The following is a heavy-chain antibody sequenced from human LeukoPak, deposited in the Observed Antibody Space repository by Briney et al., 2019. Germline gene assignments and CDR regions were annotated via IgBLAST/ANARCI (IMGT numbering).Heavy chain of an antibody. CDR1: GFTFSSYG. CDR3: ARDRGSSWYGPLDY. J-gene: IGHJ4*02. V-gene: IGHV3-33*01. D-gene: IGHD6-13*01. CDR2: IWYDGSNT. Sequence: PGGSLRLSCAASGFTFSSYGMHWVRQVPDKGLEWVAVIWYDGSNTFYADSVKGRFTISRDNSRNTLFLQMNSLGAEDTAVYYCARDRGSSWYGPLDYWGQGTRSSSPQ.